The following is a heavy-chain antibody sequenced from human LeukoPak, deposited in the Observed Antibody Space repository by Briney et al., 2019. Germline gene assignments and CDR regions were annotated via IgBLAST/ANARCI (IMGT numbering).Heavy chain of an antibody. CDR1: GYSFTSYW. CDR2: VYPTDSDT. Sequence: GESLKISCKGSGYSFTSYWIGWVRQMPGKGLEWMGIVYPTDSDTRYSPSFQGQVTISADKSISTAYLQWSSLKASDTAIYYCARVYGDLESLFDHWGQGTLVTVSS. V-gene: IGHV5-51*01. D-gene: IGHD4-17*01. J-gene: IGHJ4*02. CDR3: ARVYGDLESLFDH.